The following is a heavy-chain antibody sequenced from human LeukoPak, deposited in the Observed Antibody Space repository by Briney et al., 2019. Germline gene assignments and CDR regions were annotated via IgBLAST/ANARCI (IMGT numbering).Heavy chain of an antibody. CDR1: GFTFRSYS. V-gene: IGHV3-21*01. Sequence: PGGSLRLSCAASGFTFRSYSMNWVRQAPGKGLEWVSSISSSSSSIYYADSVKGRFTISRDNAKNSLYLQMNSLRAEDTAVYYCARDGYCSSTSCYLFDHWGQGTLVTVSS. CDR3: ARDGYCSSTSCYLFDH. D-gene: IGHD2-2*03. CDR2: ISSSSSSI. J-gene: IGHJ4*02.